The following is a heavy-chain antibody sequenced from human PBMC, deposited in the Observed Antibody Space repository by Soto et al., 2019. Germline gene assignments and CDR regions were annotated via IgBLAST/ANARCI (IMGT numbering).Heavy chain of an antibody. J-gene: IGHJ4*02. CDR1: GGPISSGGYY. D-gene: IGHD3-10*01. CDR2: ISYSGST. Sequence: QVQLQESGPGLVKSSQSLSLTCTVAGGPISSGGYYWSWIRQHPGKGLEWIGYISYSGSTYYNPSLKSRVIISLITSKNQFSLKLNPVTAADTAEYYCARKVRGVITFDLWGQETLVTVSS. CDR3: ARKVRGVITFDL. V-gene: IGHV4-31*03.